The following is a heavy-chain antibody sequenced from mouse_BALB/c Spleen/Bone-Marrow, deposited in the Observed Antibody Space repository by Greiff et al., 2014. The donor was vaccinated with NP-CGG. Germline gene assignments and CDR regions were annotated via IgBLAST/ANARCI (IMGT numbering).Heavy chain of an antibody. V-gene: IGHV3-1*02. CDR1: AYSFTGGYV. D-gene: IGHD2-14*01. J-gene: IGHJ3*01. CDR3: AREDRYEAFFPY. Sequence: EVKLVESGPDLVKPSQSLSLTRTVTAYSFTGGYVGYGIRRFPEKNLEWRSIRCNSGYTDYNSSLKSRISITRDTAKNQFFLQLNSVTSEDTATYFCAREDRYEAFFPYWGQGTLVTVSA. CDR2: RCNSGYT.